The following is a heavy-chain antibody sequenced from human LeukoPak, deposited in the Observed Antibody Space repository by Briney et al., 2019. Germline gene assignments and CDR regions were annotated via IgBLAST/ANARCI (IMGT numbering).Heavy chain of an antibody. CDR1: GFTFDDYG. D-gene: IGHD6-19*01. Sequence: GGSLRLSCAASGFTFDDYGMSWVRHAPGKGLEWVSGINWNGGSTGYADSVKGRFTISRDNAKNSLYLQMNSLRAEDTALYHCARLESYSSGWYYFDYWGQGTLVTVSS. CDR2: INWNGGST. CDR3: ARLESYSSGWYYFDY. J-gene: IGHJ4*02. V-gene: IGHV3-20*01.